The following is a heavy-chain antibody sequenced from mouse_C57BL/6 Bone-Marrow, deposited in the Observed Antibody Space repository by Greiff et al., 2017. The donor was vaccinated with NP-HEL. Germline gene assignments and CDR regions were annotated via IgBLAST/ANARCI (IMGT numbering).Heavy chain of an antibody. CDR2: IDPSDSET. CDR1: GYTFTSYW. Sequence: QVQLKQPGAELVRPGSSVKLSCKASGYTFTSYWMHWVKQRPIQGLEWIGNIDPSDSETHYNQKFKDKATLTVDKSSSTAYMQLSSLTSEDSAVYYCASSTYYSNFYAMDYWGQGTSVTVSS. D-gene: IGHD2-5*01. V-gene: IGHV1-52*01. J-gene: IGHJ4*01. CDR3: ASSTYYSNFYAMDY.